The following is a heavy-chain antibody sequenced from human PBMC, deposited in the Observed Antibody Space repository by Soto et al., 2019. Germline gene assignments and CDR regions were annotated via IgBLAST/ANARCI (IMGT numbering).Heavy chain of an antibody. Sequence: PGESLKISCKGSGYRFTSYWISWVRQLTGKGLEWMGRIDPSDSYTNYSPSFQGHVTISADKSISTAYLQWSSLKASDTAMYYCASRFHCSSTSCYGGGNYYYYGMDVWGQGTTVTVSS. D-gene: IGHD2-2*01. CDR3: ASRFHCSSTSCYGGGNYYYYGMDV. V-gene: IGHV5-10-1*01. CDR1: GYRFTSYW. J-gene: IGHJ6*02. CDR2: IDPSDSYT.